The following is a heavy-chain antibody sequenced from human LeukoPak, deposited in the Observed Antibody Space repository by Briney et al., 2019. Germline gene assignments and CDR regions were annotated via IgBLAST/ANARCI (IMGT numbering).Heavy chain of an antibody. CDR3: ARLVRLVRGVKNVPFDY. J-gene: IGHJ4*02. CDR1: GYTFTGYY. V-gene: IGHV1-2*04. D-gene: IGHD3-10*01. Sequence: ASVKVSCKASGYTFTGYYMHWVRQAPGQGLEWMGWINPNSGGTNYAQKFQGWVTMTRDKSISTAYLQWSSLKASDTAMYYCARLVRLVRGVKNVPFDYWGQGTLVTVSS. CDR2: INPNSGGT.